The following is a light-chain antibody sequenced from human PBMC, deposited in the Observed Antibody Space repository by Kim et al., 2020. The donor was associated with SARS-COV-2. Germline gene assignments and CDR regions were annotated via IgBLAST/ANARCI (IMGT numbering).Light chain of an antibody. CDR1: SHRSYD. Sequence: AVRQTGRIERKRDSHRSYDASWYRQKPGPAAIRVIYGKNNRPSGIPDRFSGASTGHTACLTITGAQAEAVGDYYCNSRDSSGTHELFGAGTRSTS. CDR3: NSRDSSGTHEL. CDR2: GKN. J-gene: IGLJ1*01. V-gene: IGLV3-19*01.